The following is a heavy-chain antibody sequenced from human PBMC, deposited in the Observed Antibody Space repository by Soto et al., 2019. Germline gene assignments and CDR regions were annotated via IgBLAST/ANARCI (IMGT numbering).Heavy chain of an antibody. CDR2: IWYDGGNK. Sequence: PGGSLRLSCAASGVTFSSYGMHWVRQAPGKGLEWVAVIWYDGGNKYYADSVKGRFTISRDNSKNTLYLQMNSLRAEDTAVYYCAREYVDIVATIFIGGFDYWGQGTLVTVSS. J-gene: IGHJ4*02. CDR3: AREYVDIVATIFIGGFDY. V-gene: IGHV3-33*01. D-gene: IGHD5-12*01. CDR1: GVTFSSYG.